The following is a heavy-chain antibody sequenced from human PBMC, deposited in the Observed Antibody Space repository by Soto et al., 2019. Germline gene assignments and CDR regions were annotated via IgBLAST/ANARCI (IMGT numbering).Heavy chain of an antibody. J-gene: IGHJ3*02. CDR2: ISGSGSST. CDR1: GFTFSSNA. CDR3: AKSPATELTSLVSFDI. V-gene: IGHV3-23*01. Sequence: EVQLLESGGALVQPGGSLRLSCAASGFTFSSNAMSWVRQAPGKGLEWVSSISGSGSSTYYAGSVKGRFIVSRDNSKNMLYLQMNSPRVEDTAVYYCAKSPATELTSLVSFDIWGQGTMVPVSS. D-gene: IGHD6-25*01.